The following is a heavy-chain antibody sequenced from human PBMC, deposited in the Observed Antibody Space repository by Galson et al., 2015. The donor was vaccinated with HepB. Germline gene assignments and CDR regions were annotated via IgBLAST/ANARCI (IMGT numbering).Heavy chain of an antibody. D-gene: IGHD3-10*01. V-gene: IGHV4-4*07. Sequence: ETLSLTCTVSGGSISSYYWSWIRQPAGKGLEWIGRIYTSGSTNYNPSLKSRVTMSVDTSKNQFSLKLSSVTAADTAVYYCARDQTYYGSGSHLSENWFDPWGQGTLVTVSS. J-gene: IGHJ5*02. CDR2: IYTSGST. CDR1: GGSISSYY. CDR3: ARDQTYYGSGSHLSENWFDP.